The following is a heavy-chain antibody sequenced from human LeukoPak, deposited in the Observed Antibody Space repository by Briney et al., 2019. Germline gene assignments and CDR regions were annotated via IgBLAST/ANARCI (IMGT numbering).Heavy chain of an antibody. D-gene: IGHD2-2*02. CDR3: ARLGCSSTSCYRGFDP. CDR2: IYYSGST. Sequence: SETQSLTCTVSGGSISSSSYYWGWIRQPPGKGLEWIESIYYSGSTYYNPSLKSRVTISVDTSKNQFSLKLSSVTAADTAVYYCARLGCSSTSCYRGFDPWGQGTLVTVSS. V-gene: IGHV4-39*01. J-gene: IGHJ5*02. CDR1: GGSISSSSYY.